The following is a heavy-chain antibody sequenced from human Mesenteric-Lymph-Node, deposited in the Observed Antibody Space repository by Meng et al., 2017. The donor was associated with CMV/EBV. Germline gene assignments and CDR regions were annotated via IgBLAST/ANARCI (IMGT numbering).Heavy chain of an antibody. J-gene: IGHJ4*02. CDR3: AKDQGYSYGYYFDY. V-gene: IGHV3-23*01. CDR1: GFTFSTYV. CDR2: ISGSGSST. D-gene: IGHD5-18*01. Sequence: GESLKISCAASGFTFSTYVMNWVRQAPGKGLEWVSSISGSGSSTYYADSVKGRFTISRDNSKNTLYLQVNSLRAEDTAIYYFAKDQGYSYGYYFDYWGQGTVVTVSS.